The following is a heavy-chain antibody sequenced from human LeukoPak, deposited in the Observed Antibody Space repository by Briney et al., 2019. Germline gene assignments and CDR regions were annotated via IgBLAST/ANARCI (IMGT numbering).Heavy chain of an antibody. CDR1: GFTFSSYW. CDR2: IKQDGSEK. J-gene: IGHJ6*02. D-gene: IGHD4-17*01. CDR3: ARADYGYYYYGMDV. V-gene: IGHV3-7*04. Sequence: GGSLRLSCAASGFTFSSYWMSWVRQAPGKGLEWVANIKQDGSEKYYVDSVKGRFTISRDNVKNSLYLQMNSLRAEDTAVYYCARADYGYYYYGMDVWGQGTTVTVSS.